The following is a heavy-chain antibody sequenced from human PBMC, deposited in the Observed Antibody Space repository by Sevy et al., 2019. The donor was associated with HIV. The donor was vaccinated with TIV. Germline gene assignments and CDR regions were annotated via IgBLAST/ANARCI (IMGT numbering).Heavy chain of an antibody. V-gene: IGHV3-48*03. CDR2: ISSSGSTI. CDR3: AKRGGHYDLGMDV. CDR1: GFTFSSFE. D-gene: IGHD3-3*01. J-gene: IGHJ6*02. Sequence: GGSLRLSCAASGFTFSSFEMTWVRQAPGKGLEWVSYISSSGSTIYYTNSVKGRFTISRDNAQNSLYLQMNSLRAEETAVYYCAKRGGHYDLGMDVWGQGTTVTVSS.